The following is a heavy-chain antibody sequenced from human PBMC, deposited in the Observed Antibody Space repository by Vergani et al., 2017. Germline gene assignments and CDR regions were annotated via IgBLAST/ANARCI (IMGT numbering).Heavy chain of an antibody. Sequence: EVQLLESGGGLVQPGGSLRLSCAASGFTFSSYAVSWVRQAPGKGLEWVSTISGSGGSTYYADSVKGRFTISRDTSKNTLYLQKNSLRAEDTAVYYCAKEDIVVVVAATPPGYWGQGTLVTVSS. CDR3: AKEDIVVVVAATPPGY. V-gene: IGHV3-23*01. CDR2: ISGSGGST. J-gene: IGHJ4*02. D-gene: IGHD2-15*01. CDR1: GFTFSSYA.